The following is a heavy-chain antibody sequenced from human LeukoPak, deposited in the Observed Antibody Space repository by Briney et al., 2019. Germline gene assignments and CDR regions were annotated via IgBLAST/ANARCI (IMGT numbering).Heavy chain of an antibody. CDR2: IYYSGST. Sequence: TPSETLSLTCTVSGGSISSYYWSWIRQPPGKGLEWIGYIYYSGSTNYNPSLKSRVTISVDTSKNQFSLKLSSVTAADTAVYYCARTGPDDAFDIWGQGTMVTVSS. V-gene: IGHV4-59*01. CDR3: ARTGPDDAFDI. D-gene: IGHD7-27*01. CDR1: GGSISSYY. J-gene: IGHJ3*02.